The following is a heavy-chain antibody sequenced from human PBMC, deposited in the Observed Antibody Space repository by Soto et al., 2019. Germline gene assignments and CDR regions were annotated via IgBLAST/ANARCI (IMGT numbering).Heavy chain of an antibody. CDR2: IRWDGGST. V-gene: IGHV3-43*01. Sequence: EVQLVESGGVVVQPGVSLRLPCAASVFPCDVYTMLCVRQAPGGALVGVSHIRWDGGSTYYADSVKGRFTISRDNSKNSLYLQMNSLRTEGTALYYCAKDLSRYCSGGSCNTSPFDYWGQGTLVTVSS. CDR1: VFPCDVYT. J-gene: IGHJ4*02. D-gene: IGHD2-15*01. CDR3: AKDLSRYCSGGSCNTSPFDY.